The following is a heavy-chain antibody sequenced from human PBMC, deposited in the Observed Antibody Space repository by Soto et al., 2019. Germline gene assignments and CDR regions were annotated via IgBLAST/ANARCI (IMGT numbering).Heavy chain of an antibody. Sequence: QITLKESGPTLVKPTQTLTLTCTFSGFSLSTSGVGVGWIRQPPGKALEWLALIYWDDDKRYSPSLKSRLTITKATYTNQVVPTMTNMDPVDTATYYCAHRRDPRYNWNDGADACDIWGQGTMVTVSS. CDR1: GFSLSTSGVG. CDR3: AHRRDPRYNWNDGADACDI. CDR2: IYWDDDK. D-gene: IGHD1-1*01. J-gene: IGHJ3*02. V-gene: IGHV2-5*02.